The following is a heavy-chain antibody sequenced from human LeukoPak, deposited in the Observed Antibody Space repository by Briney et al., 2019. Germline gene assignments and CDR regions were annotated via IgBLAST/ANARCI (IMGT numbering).Heavy chain of an antibody. Sequence: ASVKVSCKASGYTLTGYYMHWVRQAPGQGLEWMGWINPNSGGTNYAQKFQGRVTMTRDTSISTAYMELSRLRSDDTAVYYCARGPFAAAALVEDYWGQGTLVTVSS. D-gene: IGHD6-13*01. CDR3: ARGPFAAAALVEDY. J-gene: IGHJ4*02. V-gene: IGHV1-2*02. CDR2: INPNSGGT. CDR1: GYTLTGYY.